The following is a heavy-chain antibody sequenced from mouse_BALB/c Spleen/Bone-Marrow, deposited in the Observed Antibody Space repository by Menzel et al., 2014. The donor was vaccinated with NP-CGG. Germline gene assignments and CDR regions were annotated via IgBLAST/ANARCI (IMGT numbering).Heavy chain of an antibody. Sequence: VQLQQSGAELVKPGASVKLSCTASGFNIKDTYMHWVKQRPEQGLEWIGRIDPANGNTKYDPKFQGKATITADTSSNTAYLQLSSLTSEDTAVYYCALYYDYDVGYCDQGTTLTVSS. V-gene: IGHV14-3*02. CDR1: GFNIKDTY. CDR3: ALYYDYDVGY. J-gene: IGHJ2*01. D-gene: IGHD2-4*01. CDR2: IDPANGNT.